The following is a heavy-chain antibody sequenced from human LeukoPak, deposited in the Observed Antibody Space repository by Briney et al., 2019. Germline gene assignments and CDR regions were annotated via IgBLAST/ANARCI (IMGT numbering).Heavy chain of an antibody. CDR3: AREGEDPYFDY. Sequence: PSETLSLTCAVYGGSFSGYYWSWIRQPPGKGLEWIGEIKHSGSTNYNPSLKSRVTISVDTSKNQFSLKLSSVTAADTAVYYCAREGEDPYFDYWGQGTLVTVSS. V-gene: IGHV4-34*01. CDR2: IKHSGST. J-gene: IGHJ4*02. CDR1: GGSFSGYY.